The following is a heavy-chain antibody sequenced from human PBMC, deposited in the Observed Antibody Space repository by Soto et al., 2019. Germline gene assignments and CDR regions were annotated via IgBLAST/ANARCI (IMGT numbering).Heavy chain of an antibody. CDR1: GCSISSTSYY. J-gene: IGHJ5*02. D-gene: IGHD2-21*02. CDR3: ARAMVVTQNWFDP. Sequence: SETLSLTCTVSGCSISSTSYYWGWVRQPTGKGLEWIGSIYYSGSTYYNPSLKSRVTISVDTSKNQFSLKLSSVTAADTAVYYCARAMVVTQNWFDPWGQGTLVTVSS. CDR2: IYYSGST. V-gene: IGHV4-39*01.